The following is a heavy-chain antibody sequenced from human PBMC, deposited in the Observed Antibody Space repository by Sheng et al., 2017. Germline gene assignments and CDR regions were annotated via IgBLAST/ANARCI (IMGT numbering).Heavy chain of an antibody. J-gene: IGHJ4*02. Sequence: EVQLLESGGGLVQPGGSLRLSCAASGFTFSSYAMSWVRQAPGKGLEWVSAISGSGGSTYYADSVKGRFTISRDNSKNTLYLQMNSLRAEDTAVYYCAKDRADNWNDGDCIDYWGQGTLVTVSS. CDR2: ISGSGGST. D-gene: IGHD1-20*01. CDR1: GFTFSSYA. CDR3: AKDRADNWNDGDCIDY. V-gene: IGHV3-23*01.